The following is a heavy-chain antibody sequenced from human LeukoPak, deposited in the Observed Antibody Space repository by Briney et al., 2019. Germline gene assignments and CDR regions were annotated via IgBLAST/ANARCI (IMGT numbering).Heavy chain of an antibody. CDR1: GFTFSSYW. CDR3: AKVGSYHDFDY. D-gene: IGHD3-22*01. CDR2: INSDGSST. Sequence: PGGSLRLSCAASGFTFSSYWMHWVRQAPGKGLVWVSRINSDGSSTSYADSVKGRFTVSRDNSKNTLFLQMNSLRAEDTAVYYCAKVGSYHDFDYWGQGTLVTVSS. V-gene: IGHV3-74*01. J-gene: IGHJ4*02.